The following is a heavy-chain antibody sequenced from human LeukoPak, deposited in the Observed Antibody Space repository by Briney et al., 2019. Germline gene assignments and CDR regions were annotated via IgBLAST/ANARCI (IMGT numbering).Heavy chain of an antibody. D-gene: IGHD2-2*02. J-gene: IGHJ6*03. CDR3: AGEGRCSSTSCYKLYYYYYYMDV. V-gene: IGHV4-34*01. CDR1: GGSFSGYY. Sequence: KPSETLSLTCAVYGGSFSGYYWSWIRQPPGKGLEWIGEINHSGSTNYNPSLKSRVTISVDTSKNQFSLKLSSVTAADTAVYYCAGEGRCSSTSCYKLYYYYYYMDVWGKGTTVTVSS. CDR2: INHSGST.